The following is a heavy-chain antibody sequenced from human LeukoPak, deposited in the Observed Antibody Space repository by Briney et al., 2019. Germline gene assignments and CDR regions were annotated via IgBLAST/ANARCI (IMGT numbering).Heavy chain of an antibody. CDR2: IYYSGST. CDR3: ATFIHDLKLGSGFDY. CDR1: GGSISSYY. Sequence: LETLSLTCTVSGGSISSYYWSWIRQPPGKGLEWIGYIYYSGSTNYNPSLKSRVTISVDTSKNQFSLKLSSVTAADTAVYYCATFIHDLKLGSGFDYWGQGTLVTVSS. V-gene: IGHV4-59*08. J-gene: IGHJ4*02. D-gene: IGHD3-10*01.